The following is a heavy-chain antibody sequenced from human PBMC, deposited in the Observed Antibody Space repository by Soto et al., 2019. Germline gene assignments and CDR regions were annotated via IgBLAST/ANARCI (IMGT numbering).Heavy chain of an antibody. CDR2: IYPGDSDT. CDR1: GYSFTSYW. CDR3: ARTYYYDSSGQGWFDP. J-gene: IGHJ5*02. Sequence: GASLKICCKVSGYSFTSYWIGWVRQMPGKGLEWMGIIYPGDSDTKYSPSFQGQVTISADKSISTAYLQWSSLKASDTAMYYCARTYYYDSSGQGWFDPWGQGTLVTVSS. V-gene: IGHV5-51*01. D-gene: IGHD3-22*01.